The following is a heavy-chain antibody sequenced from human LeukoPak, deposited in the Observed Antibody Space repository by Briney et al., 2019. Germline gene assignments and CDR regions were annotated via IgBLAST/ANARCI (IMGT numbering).Heavy chain of an antibody. Sequence: AAVKVSCKASGCTFTGYYLHGLRQAPGQGLEWMGWINPNSGGTKYAQKFQGRVTMTRDTSISTAYMELSRLRSDDTAVYYCANAGSLAVAGVDYWGEGTLVTVSS. V-gene: IGHV1-2*02. D-gene: IGHD6-19*01. CDR3: ANAGSLAVAGVDY. J-gene: IGHJ4*02. CDR2: INPNSGGT. CDR1: GCTFTGYY.